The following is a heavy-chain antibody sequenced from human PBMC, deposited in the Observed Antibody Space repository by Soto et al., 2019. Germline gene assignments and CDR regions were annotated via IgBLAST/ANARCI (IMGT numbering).Heavy chain of an antibody. Sequence: QVQLQESGPGLMKPSQTLSLTCTVSGGSISSGGYYWSWIRQHPGKGLEWIGYIYYSGGTYYNPSLKHRVTISVDTSKYQFSLKLSSVTAADTAVYYCAREEGGGYDHRWFDPWGQGTLVTVSS. V-gene: IGHV4-31*03. CDR3: AREEGGGYDHRWFDP. CDR2: IYYSGGT. D-gene: IGHD5-12*01. CDR1: GGSISSGGYY. J-gene: IGHJ5*02.